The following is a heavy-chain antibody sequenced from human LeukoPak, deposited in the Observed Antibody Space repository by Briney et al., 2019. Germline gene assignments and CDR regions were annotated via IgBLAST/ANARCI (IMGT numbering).Heavy chain of an antibody. CDR1: GFTFSSYW. Sequence: SGGSLRLSCAASGFTFSSYWMHWVRQAPGKGLVWVSRINSDGSSSNYADSVKGRFTISRDNAKNTLYLQMSSLRAEDTAVYYCARSFSLDYFDSWGQGTLVTVSS. CDR3: ARSFSLDYFDS. V-gene: IGHV3-74*01. J-gene: IGHJ4*02. CDR2: INSDGSSS. D-gene: IGHD3-16*01.